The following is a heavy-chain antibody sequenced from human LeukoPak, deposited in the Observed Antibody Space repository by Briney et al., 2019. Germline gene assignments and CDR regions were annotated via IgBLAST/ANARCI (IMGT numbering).Heavy chain of an antibody. V-gene: IGHV3-21*01. CDR3: ARDVFEDIVVVPAATLKDWFDP. CDR2: IISSSSYI. CDR1: GFTFSSYS. Sequence: PGGSLRLSCAASGFTFSSYSMNWVRQAPGKGLEWVSSIISSSSYIYYADSVKGRFTISRDNAKNSLYLQMNSLRAEDTAVYYCARDVFEDIVVVPAATLKDWFDPWGQGTLVTVSS. D-gene: IGHD2-2*01. J-gene: IGHJ5*02.